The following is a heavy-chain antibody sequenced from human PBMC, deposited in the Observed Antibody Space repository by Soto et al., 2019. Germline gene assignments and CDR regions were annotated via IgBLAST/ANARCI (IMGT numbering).Heavy chain of an antibody. J-gene: IGHJ4*02. Sequence: SSETLSLTCTVSGGSISSYYRRSIRQPARTRLEWIGRIYTSGSTNYNPSLKSRVTMSVDTSKNQFSLKLSSVTAADTAVYYCARDTLYYYDSSGYEASDYFDYWGQGTLVTVSS. CDR1: GGSISSYY. CDR3: ARDTLYYYDSSGYEASDYFDY. CDR2: IYTSGST. D-gene: IGHD3-22*01. V-gene: IGHV4-4*07.